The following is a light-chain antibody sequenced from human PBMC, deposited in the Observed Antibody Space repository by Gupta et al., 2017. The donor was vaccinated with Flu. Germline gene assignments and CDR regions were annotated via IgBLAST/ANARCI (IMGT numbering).Light chain of an antibody. Sequence: GEPASISCRSSQSLLHSNGNNYLDWYLQNPWLSPQLLLYMGSNRVSGVPDRFSGSGSGTDFTLKIIRVVAEDVVIYYCSQALQPPLGFGGGTKVEIK. CDR2: MGS. V-gene: IGKV2-28*01. J-gene: IGKJ4*01. CDR3: SQALQPPLG. CDR1: QSLLHSNGNNY.